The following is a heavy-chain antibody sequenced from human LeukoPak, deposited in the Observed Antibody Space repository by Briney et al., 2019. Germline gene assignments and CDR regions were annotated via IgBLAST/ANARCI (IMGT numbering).Heavy chain of an antibody. CDR2: INSGSSTI. CDR1: EFSLRSYS. J-gene: IGHJ3*02. D-gene: IGHD1-1*01. CDR3: ARVLLERPGIDSFDM. Sequence: GGSLRLSCGASEFSLRSYSMDWVRQAPGKGLEWVSHINSGSSTIYYADSVKGRFTISRDNAGNSLYLHMSSLRAEDTAVYYCARVLLERPGIDSFDMWGQGTMVTVSS. V-gene: IGHV3-48*01.